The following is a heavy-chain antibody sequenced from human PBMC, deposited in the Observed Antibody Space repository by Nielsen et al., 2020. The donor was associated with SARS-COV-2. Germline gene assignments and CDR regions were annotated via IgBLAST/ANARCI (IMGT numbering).Heavy chain of an antibody. Sequence: GESLKISCAASGFTVSSNYMCWVRQAPGKGLEWVSVLYSDGSTYYADSVKGRFTISRDTSKNTLYLQMNSLRAEDTAMYYCARVGGGYVLDYWGQGTLVTVSS. J-gene: IGHJ4*02. V-gene: IGHV3-53*01. D-gene: IGHD5-12*01. CDR3: ARVGGGYVLDY. CDR2: LYSDGST. CDR1: GFTVSSNY.